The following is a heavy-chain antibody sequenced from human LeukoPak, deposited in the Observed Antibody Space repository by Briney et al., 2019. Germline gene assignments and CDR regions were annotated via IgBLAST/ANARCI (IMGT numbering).Heavy chain of an antibody. Sequence: GGSLRLSCAASGVTFSSYSMNWVRQAPGKGREWVSYISSSSSTIYYADSVKGRFTISRDNSKNTLYLHMSSLRTEDTAVYYCATTLGSGWKFDFWGQGTLVTVSS. CDR3: ATTLGSGWKFDF. CDR2: ISSSSSTI. V-gene: IGHV3-48*01. CDR1: GVTFSSYS. J-gene: IGHJ4*02. D-gene: IGHD6-19*01.